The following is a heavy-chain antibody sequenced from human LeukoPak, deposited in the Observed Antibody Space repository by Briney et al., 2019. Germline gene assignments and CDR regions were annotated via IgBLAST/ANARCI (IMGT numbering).Heavy chain of an antibody. CDR3: ARGNDYVWGSYRFDY. V-gene: IGHV4-34*01. J-gene: IGHJ4*02. D-gene: IGHD3-16*02. CDR1: GGSFSGYY. Sequence: PSETLSLTCAVYGGSFSGYYWSWIRQPPGKGLEWIGEINHSGSTNYNPSLKSRVTISVDTSKNQLSLKLSSVTAADTAVYYCARGNDYVWGSYRFDYWGQGTLVTVSS. CDR2: INHSGST.